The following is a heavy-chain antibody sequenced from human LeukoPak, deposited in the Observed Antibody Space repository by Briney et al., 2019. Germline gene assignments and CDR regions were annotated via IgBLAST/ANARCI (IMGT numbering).Heavy chain of an antibody. Sequence: SETLSLTCTVSGGSVSSYYWSWIRQPPGKGLEYIGYFHYSGITNYNPSLKSRVTVSVDTSKNHISLKPSSVTAADTAVYYCASVLYGANGFDYWGQGILVTVSA. CDR3: ASVLYGANGFDY. CDR1: GGSVSSYY. CDR2: FHYSGIT. J-gene: IGHJ4*02. V-gene: IGHV4-59*02. D-gene: IGHD4/OR15-4a*01.